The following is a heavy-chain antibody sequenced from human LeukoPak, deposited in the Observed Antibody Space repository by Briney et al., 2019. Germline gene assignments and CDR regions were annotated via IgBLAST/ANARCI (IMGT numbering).Heavy chain of an antibody. CDR3: ARDAGDIEVVPAAMGDY. Sequence: PGGSLRLSCAASGLTFSSYSMNWVRQAPGKGLEWVSYISSSSSTIYYADSVKGRFTISRDNAKNSLYLQMNSLRAEDTAVYYCARDAGDIEVVPAAMGDYWGQGTLVTVSS. D-gene: IGHD2-2*01. J-gene: IGHJ4*02. V-gene: IGHV3-48*01. CDR2: ISSSSSTI. CDR1: GLTFSSYS.